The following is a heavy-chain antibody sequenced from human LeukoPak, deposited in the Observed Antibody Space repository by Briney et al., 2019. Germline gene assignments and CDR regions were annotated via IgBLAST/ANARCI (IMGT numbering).Heavy chain of an antibody. D-gene: IGHD3-3*01. CDR2: ISSSSSYI. CDR1: GFTFSSDS. Sequence: GGSLRLSCAASGFTFSSDSMNWVRQAPGKGLEWVSSISSSSSYIYYADSVKGRFTISRDNAKNSLYLQMNSLRAEDTAVYYCPLSLVGDFWSGYYLSVRFQHWGQGTLVTVSS. CDR3: PLSLVGDFWSGYYLSVRFQH. V-gene: IGHV3-21*01. J-gene: IGHJ1*01.